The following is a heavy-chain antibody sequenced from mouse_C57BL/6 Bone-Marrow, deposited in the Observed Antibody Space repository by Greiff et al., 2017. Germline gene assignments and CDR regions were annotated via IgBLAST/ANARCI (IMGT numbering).Heavy chain of an antibody. J-gene: IGHJ1*03. Sequence: LQESGPGLVAPSQSLSITCTVSGFSFTSYAISWVRQPPGTGLEWLGVIWTGGGTNYNSALKSSLSISKDNSKSQVFFKMNSLQTDDTARYYCARNDYGSSYWYFDVWGTGTTVTVSS. D-gene: IGHD1-1*01. CDR3: ARNDYGSSYWYFDV. V-gene: IGHV2-9-1*01. CDR1: GFSFTSYA. CDR2: IWTGGGT.